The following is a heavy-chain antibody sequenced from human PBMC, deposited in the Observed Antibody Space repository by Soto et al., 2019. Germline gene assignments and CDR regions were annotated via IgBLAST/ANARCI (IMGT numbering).Heavy chain of an antibody. CDR1: GFTFSSNA. D-gene: IGHD1-26*01. J-gene: IGHJ4*02. Sequence: DVHLLESGGALVQPGGSLRLSCVASGFTFSSNAMNWVRQAPGKGLEWVSTISGSGVAKHYADSVKGRFTISRDNSNNTVFLQMNSLRAEDAAVYYCAKDRSPGATTWNVYWGQGTLVTVSS. V-gene: IGHV3-23*01. CDR2: ISGSGVAK. CDR3: AKDRSPGATTWNVY.